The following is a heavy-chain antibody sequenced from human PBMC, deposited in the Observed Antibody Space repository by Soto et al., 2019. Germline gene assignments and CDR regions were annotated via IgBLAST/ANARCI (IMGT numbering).Heavy chain of an antibody. CDR1: GFTFSSHA. V-gene: IGHV3-23*01. CDR3: AKDWISGSSPY. D-gene: IGHD2-15*01. CDR2: ISGSAGLT. Sequence: GGSLRLSCTASGFTFSSHAMSWVRQAPGKHLEWVSSISGSAGLTFYADSVKGRFTISRDNSKNTLYLQMNSLRAEDTARYYCAKDWISGSSPYWGQGTLVTVS. J-gene: IGHJ4*02.